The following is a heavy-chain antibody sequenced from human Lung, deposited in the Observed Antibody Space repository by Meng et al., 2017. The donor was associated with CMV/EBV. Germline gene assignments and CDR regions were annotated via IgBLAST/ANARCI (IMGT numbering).Heavy chain of an antibody. CDR2: ISGNNGNT. V-gene: IGHV1-18*01. CDR1: GYTFNNYG. D-gene: IGHD3-3*01. J-gene: IGHJ6*02. CDR3: ARESRYDFWSGSPPYYFGMDV. Sequence: SXXVSXKASGYTFNNYGVTWVRQAPGQGLEWMGWISGNNGNTNYAQNLKDRVTMTTDTSMSTAYMELRSLRSDDAAVYYCARESRYDFWSGSPPYYFGMDVWGQGTXVTVAS.